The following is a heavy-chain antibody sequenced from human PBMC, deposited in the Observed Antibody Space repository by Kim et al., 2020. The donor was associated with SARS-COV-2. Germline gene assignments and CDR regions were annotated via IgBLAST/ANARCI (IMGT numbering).Heavy chain of an antibody. D-gene: IGHD3-22*01. CDR3: ARDNSPYDSSGYPY. Sequence: SETLSLTCTVSGYSISSGYYWGWIRQPPGKGLEWIGSIYHSGSTYYTPSLKSRVTISVDTSKNQFSLKLSSVTAADTAVYYCARDNSPYDSSGYPYWGQGTLVTVSS. CDR2: IYHSGST. CDR1: GYSISSGYY. V-gene: IGHV4-38-2*02. J-gene: IGHJ4*02.